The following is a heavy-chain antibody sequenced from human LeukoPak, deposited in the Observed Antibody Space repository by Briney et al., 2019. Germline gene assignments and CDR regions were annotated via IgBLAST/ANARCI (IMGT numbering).Heavy chain of an antibody. J-gene: IGHJ3*02. D-gene: IGHD2-15*01. CDR3: VVVAATGDAFDI. CDR2: IIPIFGIA. V-gene: IGHV1-69*04. Sequence: ASVKVSCKASGGTFSSYAISWVRQAPGQGLEWMGRIIPIFGIANYAQKFHGRVTITADKSTSTAYMELSSLRSEDTAVYYCVVVAATGDAFDIWGQGTMVTVSS. CDR1: GGTFSSYA.